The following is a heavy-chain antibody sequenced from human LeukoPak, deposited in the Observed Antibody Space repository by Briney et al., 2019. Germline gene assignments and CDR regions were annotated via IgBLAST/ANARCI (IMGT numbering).Heavy chain of an antibody. CDR3: ATANFHAFEI. CDR1: GFSFSAYW. J-gene: IGHJ3*02. CDR2: INSDGSST. Sequence: GGSLRLSCAASGFSFSAYWMHWVRQAPGKGLVWVSRINSDGSSTTYADSVKGRFTISRDNAKNTLYLQMNSLRAEDTAVYYCATANFHAFEIWGQGTMVTVSS. V-gene: IGHV3-74*01. D-gene: IGHD6-25*01.